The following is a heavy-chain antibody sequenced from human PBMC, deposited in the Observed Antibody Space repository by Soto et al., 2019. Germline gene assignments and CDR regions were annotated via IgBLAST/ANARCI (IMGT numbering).Heavy chain of an antibody. CDR3: ASCYDFWSGPTYYGMDV. J-gene: IGHJ6*02. CDR1: GFTFSSYA. D-gene: IGHD3-3*01. Sequence: GGSLRLSCAASGFTFSSYAMHWVRQAPGKGLEWVAVISYDGSNKYYADSVKGRFTISRDNSKNTLYLQMNSLRAEDTAVYYCASCYDFWSGPTYYGMDVWGQGTTVTVSS. V-gene: IGHV3-30-3*01. CDR2: ISYDGSNK.